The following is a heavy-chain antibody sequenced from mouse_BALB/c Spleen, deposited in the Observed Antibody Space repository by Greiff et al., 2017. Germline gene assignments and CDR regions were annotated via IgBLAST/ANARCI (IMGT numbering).Heavy chain of an antibody. CDR2: INPSTGYT. CDR1: GYTFTSYW. V-gene: IGHV1-7*01. J-gene: IGHJ2*01. CDR3: ARDYGNY. Sequence: VQLQESRAELAKPGASVKMSCKASGYTFTSYWMHWVKQRPGQGLEWIGYINPSTGYTEYNQKFKDKATLTADKSSSTAYMQLSSLTSEDSAFYYCARDYGNYWGQGTTLTVSS. D-gene: IGHD2-1*01.